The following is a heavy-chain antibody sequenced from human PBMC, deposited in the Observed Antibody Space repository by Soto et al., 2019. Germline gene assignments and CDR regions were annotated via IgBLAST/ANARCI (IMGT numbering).Heavy chain of an antibody. CDR2: INHSGST. V-gene: IGHV4-34*01. CDR3: ARGAKQLRYFDLSIRGCAFDI. CDR1: VGSFSGYY. J-gene: IGHJ3*02. Sequence: QVQLQQWGAGLLKPSETLSLTCAVYVGSFSGYYWSWIRQPPGKGLEWIGEINHSGSTNYNPSLKSRITISVYTSKNQFSLKLSSVTAADTAVYYFARGAKQLRYFDLSIRGCAFDIWGQGPMVTVSS. D-gene: IGHD3-9*01.